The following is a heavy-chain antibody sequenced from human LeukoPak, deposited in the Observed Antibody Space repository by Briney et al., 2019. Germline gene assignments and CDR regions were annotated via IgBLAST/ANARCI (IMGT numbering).Heavy chain of an antibody. J-gene: IGHJ4*02. D-gene: IGHD6-13*01. CDR2: IYPGDSDT. V-gene: IGHV5-51*01. Sequence: KVSCKASGYTFTSYGISWVRQMPGKGLEWMGIIYPGDSDTRYSPSFQGQVTISADKSISTAYLQWSSLKASDTAMYYCARHDSSSFPDYWGQGTLVTVSS. CDR3: ARHDSSSFPDY. CDR1: GYTFTSYG.